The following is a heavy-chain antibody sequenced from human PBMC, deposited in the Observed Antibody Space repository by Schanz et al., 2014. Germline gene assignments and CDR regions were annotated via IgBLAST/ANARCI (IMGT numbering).Heavy chain of an antibody. CDR3: ARGLIAAAGGAFDY. CDR2: IKGKTDGGTA. CDR1: GFTFSPYW. D-gene: IGHD6-13*01. V-gene: IGHV3-15*01. Sequence: EVQLVESGGGVVRPGGSLRLSCGSSGFTFSPYWMHWVRQAPGKGLEWVGRIKGKTDGGTADYAAPMKGRFTISRDDSKNTLFLQMNSLRAGDAAVYYCARGLIAAAGGAFDYWGQGTLVAVSA. J-gene: IGHJ4*02.